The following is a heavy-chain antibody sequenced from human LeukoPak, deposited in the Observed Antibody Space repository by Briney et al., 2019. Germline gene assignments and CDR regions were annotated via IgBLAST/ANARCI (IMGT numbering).Heavy chain of an antibody. CDR1: GFTFSSYW. CDR2: IKQDGSEK. Sequence: GGSLRLSCAASGFTFSSYWMSWVRQAPGKGLEWVANIKQDGSEKYYVDSVKGRFTISRDNAKNSLYLQMNSLRAEDTAVYYCAGYYYNSSGQRDCWGQGTLVTVSS. V-gene: IGHV3-7*01. CDR3: AGYYYNSSGQRDC. J-gene: IGHJ4*02. D-gene: IGHD3-22*01.